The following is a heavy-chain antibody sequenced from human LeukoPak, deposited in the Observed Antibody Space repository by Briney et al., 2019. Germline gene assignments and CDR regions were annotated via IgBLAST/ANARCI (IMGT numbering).Heavy chain of an antibody. V-gene: IGHV1-18*01. J-gene: IGHJ4*02. CDR2: ISAYNGNT. CDR3: ARDCPPPIAATADFDY. D-gene: IGHD6-13*01. Sequence: GASVKVSCKASGYTFTSYGISWVRQAPGQGLEWMGWISAYNGNTNYAQKLQGRVTMTTDTSTSTAYMELRSLRSDDTAVYYCARDCPPPIAATADFDYLGQGTLVTVSS. CDR1: GYTFTSYG.